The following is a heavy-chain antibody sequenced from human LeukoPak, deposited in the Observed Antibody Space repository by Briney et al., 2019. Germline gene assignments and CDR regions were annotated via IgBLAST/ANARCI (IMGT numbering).Heavy chain of an antibody. Sequence: ASVNVSCKASGYTFTGYNMHWVRQAPGQGLEWMGLINPNSGGTNYAQKFQGRVTMTRDTSINTAYMELSKLTSDDTAVYYCASVHYGDWGQGTLVTVSS. J-gene: IGHJ4*02. CDR3: ASVHYGD. CDR2: INPNSGGT. CDR1: GYTFTGYN. V-gene: IGHV1-2*02. D-gene: IGHD3-10*01.